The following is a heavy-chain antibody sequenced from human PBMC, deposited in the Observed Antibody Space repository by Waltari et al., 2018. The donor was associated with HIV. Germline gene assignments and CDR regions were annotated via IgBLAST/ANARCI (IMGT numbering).Heavy chain of an antibody. V-gene: IGHV4-4*07. CDR1: GGSISSYY. CDR3: ARSQWRGPFDY. CDR2: IYTRGST. D-gene: IGHD6-19*01. Sequence: QVQLQESGPGLVKPSETLSLTCTVSGGSISSYYWSWIRQPAGKGLEWSWRIYTRGSTNYNPSLKRRVTMSVDTSKNQFSLKLSSVTAADTAVYYCARSQWRGPFDYWGQGTLVTVSS. J-gene: IGHJ4*02.